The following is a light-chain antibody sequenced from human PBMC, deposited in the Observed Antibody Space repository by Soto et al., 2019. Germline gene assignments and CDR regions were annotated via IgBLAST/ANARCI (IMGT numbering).Light chain of an antibody. V-gene: IGKV1-39*01. CDR3: QQSYSGLT. J-gene: IGKJ3*01. CDR1: QTVNSY. Sequence: IQLTQSPSSLSASVGDRVTITCRASQTVNSYLNWYQQKPGKAPKLLIYAASALQSGVPSSFCFIFFFFYFTLTINTLQPEDFATYYCQQSYSGLTFGPGTKVD. CDR2: AAS.